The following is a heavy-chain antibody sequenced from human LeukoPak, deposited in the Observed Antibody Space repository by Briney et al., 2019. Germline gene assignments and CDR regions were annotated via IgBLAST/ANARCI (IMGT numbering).Heavy chain of an antibody. D-gene: IGHD3-3*01. CDR1: GGSISSYY. CDR2: IYTSGST. CDR3: ARDDTIFGVVTKDYYYYYMDV. J-gene: IGHJ6*03. Sequence: SETLSLTCTVSGGSISSYYWSWIRQPAGKGLEWIGRIYTSGSTNYNPPLKSRVTMSVDTSKNQFSLKLSSVTAADTAVYYCARDDTIFGVVTKDYYYYYMDVWGKGTTVTVSS. V-gene: IGHV4-4*07.